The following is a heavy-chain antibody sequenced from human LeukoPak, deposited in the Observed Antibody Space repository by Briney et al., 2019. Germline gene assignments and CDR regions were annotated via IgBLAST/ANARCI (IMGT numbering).Heavy chain of an antibody. Sequence: PSQTLSLTCTVSGGSISSGGYYWSWIRQHPGKGLEWIGYIHYSGNTYYDPSLKSRVTISVDTSKNQFSLRLSSVTAADTAVYYCASSPDKGYSYGFSHSDYWGQGTLVTVSS. V-gene: IGHV4-31*03. CDR1: GGSISSGGYY. CDR3: ASSPDKGYSYGFSHSDY. J-gene: IGHJ4*02. CDR2: IHYSGNT. D-gene: IGHD5-18*01.